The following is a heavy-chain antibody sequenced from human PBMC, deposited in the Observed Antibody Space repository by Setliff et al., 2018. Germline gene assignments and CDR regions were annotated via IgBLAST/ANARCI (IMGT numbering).Heavy chain of an antibody. Sequence: SETLSLTCAVYGGSFSGYSWSWIRQPPGKGLEWIGKINHSGSTNYNPSLKSRVTISVDTSKNQFSLTLSSVTAADTAVYYCARDPPYCSSTSCRGAFDIWGQGTMVTVSS. V-gene: IGHV4-34*01. J-gene: IGHJ3*02. D-gene: IGHD2-2*01. CDR2: INHSGST. CDR1: GGSFSGYS. CDR3: ARDPPYCSSTSCRGAFDI.